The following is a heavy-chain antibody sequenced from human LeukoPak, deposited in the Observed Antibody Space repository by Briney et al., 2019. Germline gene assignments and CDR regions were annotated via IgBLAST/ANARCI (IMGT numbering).Heavy chain of an antibody. CDR2: ISGSGGST. D-gene: IGHD3-22*01. J-gene: IGHJ4*02. CDR3: GSSGIVVTNDY. CDR1: GFTFSSYA. V-gene: IGHV3-23*01. Sequence: GGSLRLSCAASGFTFSSYAMSWVRQAPGKGLEWVSAISGSGGSTYYADSVKSRFTISRDNSKNTLYLQMNSLRAEDTAVYYCGSSGIVVTNDYWGQGTLVTVSS.